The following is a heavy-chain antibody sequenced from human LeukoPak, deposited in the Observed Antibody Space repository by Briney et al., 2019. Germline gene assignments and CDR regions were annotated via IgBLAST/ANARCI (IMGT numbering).Heavy chain of an antibody. V-gene: IGHV1-18*01. CDR3: ARDLEEYGDGEGAFDI. J-gene: IGHJ3*02. D-gene: IGHD4-17*01. CDR2: ISAYNGNT. CDR1: GYTFTSYG. Sequence: GASVKVSCKASGYTFTSYGISWVRQAPGQGLEWMGWISAYNGNTNYAQKLQGRVTMTTDTSTSTAYMELRSLRSDDTAVYYCARDLEEYGDGEGAFDIWGQGTMVTVSS.